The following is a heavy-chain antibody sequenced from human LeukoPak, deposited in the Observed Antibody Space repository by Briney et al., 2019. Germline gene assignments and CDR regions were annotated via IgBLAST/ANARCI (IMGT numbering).Heavy chain of an antibody. CDR3: AQSHTAVVGFDY. D-gene: IGHD6-19*01. Sequence: SGPTLALPTPPPTLTCNFSRFSLLTTGVGVGWIRQPPVKALEWLALTCWDDDKRCSPSLQSRLTITKDTSKNRDVHSTTNMDAVDTVEYYCAQSHTAVVGFDYWGQGILVTVSS. CDR1: RFSLLTTGVG. V-gene: IGHV2-5*02. J-gene: IGHJ4*02. CDR2: TCWDDDK.